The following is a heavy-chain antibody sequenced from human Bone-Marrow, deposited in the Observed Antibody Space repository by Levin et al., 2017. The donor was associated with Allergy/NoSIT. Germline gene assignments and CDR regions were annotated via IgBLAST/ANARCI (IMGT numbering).Heavy chain of an antibody. J-gene: IGHJ6*03. V-gene: IGHV3-21*01. D-gene: IGHD3-10*01. Sequence: GGSLRLSCAASGFTFSSYSMNWVRQAPGKGLEWVSSISSSSSYIYYADSVKGRFTISRDNAKNSLYLQMNSLRAEDTAVYYCARDNGESNLRVWRYSCPVYYMDVWGKGTTVTVSS. CDR3: ARDNGESNLRVWRYSCPVYYMDV. CDR2: ISSSSSYI. CDR1: GFTFSSYS.